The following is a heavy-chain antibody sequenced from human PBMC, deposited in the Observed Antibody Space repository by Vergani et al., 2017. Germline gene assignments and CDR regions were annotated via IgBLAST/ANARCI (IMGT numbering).Heavy chain of an antibody. CDR1: GFTFSSYG. D-gene: IGHD1-1*01. J-gene: IGHJ6*03. V-gene: IGHV3-30*18. CDR2: ISYDGSNK. Sequence: QVQLVESGGGVVQPGRSLRLSCAASGFTFSSYGMHWVRQAPGKGLEWVAVISYDGSNKYYADSVKGRFTISRDNSKNTLYLQMNSLRAEDTAVYYCAKVATGTTRYYYYYYMDVGGKGTTVTVSS. CDR3: AKVATGTTRYYYYYYMDV.